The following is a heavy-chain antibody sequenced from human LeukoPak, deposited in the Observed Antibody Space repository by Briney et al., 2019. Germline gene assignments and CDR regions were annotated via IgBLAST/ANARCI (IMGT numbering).Heavy chain of an antibody. CDR3: ARPAAPFAWFDP. Sequence: PSETLSLTCTVSGGSISSSSYYWGWIRQPPGKGLEWIGSIYYSGSTYYNPSLKSRVTISVDTSKNQFSLKLSSVTAADTAAYYCARPAAPFAWFDPWGQGTLVTVSS. CDR2: IYYSGST. D-gene: IGHD6-6*01. CDR1: GGSISSSSYY. J-gene: IGHJ5*02. V-gene: IGHV4-39*01.